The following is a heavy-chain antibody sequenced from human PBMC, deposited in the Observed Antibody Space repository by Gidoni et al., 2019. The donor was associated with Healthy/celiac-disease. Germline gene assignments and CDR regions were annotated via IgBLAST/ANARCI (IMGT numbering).Heavy chain of an antibody. CDR2: ISSSSSYI. CDR1: VFPFSSYS. J-gene: IGHJ4*02. Sequence: EVRLVESGGGLVKPGGSLRLSCAASVFPFSSYSMNWFRQDPGKGLEWVSLISSSSSYIYYADSVKGRFTISRDNAKNSLYLQMNSLRAEDTAVYYCARLGVGGSYSYFDYWGPGTLVTVSS. V-gene: IGHV3-21*01. D-gene: IGHD1-26*01. CDR3: ARLGVGGSYSYFDY.